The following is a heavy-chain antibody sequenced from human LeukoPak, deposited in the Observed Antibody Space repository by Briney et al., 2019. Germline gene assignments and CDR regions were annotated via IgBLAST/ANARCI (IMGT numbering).Heavy chain of an antibody. CDR2: ISGSGGGT. D-gene: IGHD3-22*01. CDR3: AKLDSSGYYYGFEDY. J-gene: IGHJ4*02. Sequence: SGGSLRLSCAASGFTFSSYAMSWVRQAPGKGLEWVSAISGSGGGTYYADSVKGRFTISRDNSKNTLYLQMNSLRAEDKAVYYCAKLDSSGYYYGFEDYWGQGTLVTVSS. CDR1: GFTFSSYA. V-gene: IGHV3-23*01.